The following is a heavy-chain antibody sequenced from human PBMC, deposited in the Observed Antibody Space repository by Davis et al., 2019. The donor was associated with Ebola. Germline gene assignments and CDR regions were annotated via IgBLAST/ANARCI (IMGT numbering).Heavy chain of an antibody. CDR1: GFSFGTYA. Sequence: PGGSLRLSCIASGFSFGTYAMSWVRHAPGKGLEWVSSISGSGFSTFYADSVKGRFTISRDNSKNTLYLQMNSLRAEDTALYYCAKRPAAGDSWGQGTLVTVSS. J-gene: IGHJ4*02. D-gene: IGHD6-13*01. V-gene: IGHV3-23*01. CDR3: AKRPAAGDS. CDR2: ISGSGFST.